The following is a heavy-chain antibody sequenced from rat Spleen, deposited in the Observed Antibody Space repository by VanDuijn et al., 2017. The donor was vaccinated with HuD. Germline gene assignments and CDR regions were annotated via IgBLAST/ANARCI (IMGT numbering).Heavy chain of an antibody. CDR3: GRQGSSNYVWYLDD. V-gene: IGHV5-22*01. CDR1: GFTFSDYY. CDR2: ISYEGSSF. D-gene: IGHD1-11*01. J-gene: IGHJ2*01. Sequence: EVQLVESGGGLVQPGRSMKLSCAASGFTFSDYYMAWVRQAPKKGLEWGASISYEGSSFYYRNSVKGRFTISRDNTRSTLYLQMDSLRSEDTAADSCGRQGSSNYVWYLDDWGQGVMVTVSS.